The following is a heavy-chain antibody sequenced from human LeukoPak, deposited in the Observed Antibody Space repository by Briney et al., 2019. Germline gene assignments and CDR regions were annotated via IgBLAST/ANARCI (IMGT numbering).Heavy chain of an antibody. Sequence: GGSLRLSCAASGFTFDDYGMSWVRPAPGKGREWVSGINWNGGSTGYADSVKGRFTISRDNAKNSLYLQMNSLRAEDTALYYCARAEWTGGYSSESDYWGQGTLVTVSS. V-gene: IGHV3-20*04. J-gene: IGHJ4*02. D-gene: IGHD6-19*01. CDR3: ARAEWTGGYSSESDY. CDR2: INWNGGST. CDR1: GFTFDDYG.